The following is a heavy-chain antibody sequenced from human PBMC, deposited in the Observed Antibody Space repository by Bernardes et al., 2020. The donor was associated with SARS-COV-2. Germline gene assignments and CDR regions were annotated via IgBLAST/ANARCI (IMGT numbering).Heavy chain of an antibody. D-gene: IGHD6-19*01. CDR1: GDSFSYSY. CDR3: ARAYSSSVGGSYFNPFDI. V-gene: IGHV4-4*07. J-gene: IGHJ3*02. CDR2: IYTSGDT. Sequence: TRALTCPASGDSFSYSYWSWVRQSAAKGLEWIGRIYTSGDTAYTPSLKSRVSMSVDTSKNLFSLTLTSVTAADTAVYYCARAYSSSVGGSYFNPFDIWGQGTMVTVSS.